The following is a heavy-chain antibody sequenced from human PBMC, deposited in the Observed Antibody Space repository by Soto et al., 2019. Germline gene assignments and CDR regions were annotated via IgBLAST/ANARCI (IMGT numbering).Heavy chain of an antibody. V-gene: IGHV3-30*18. D-gene: IGHD5-18*01. J-gene: IGHJ6*02. CDR2: ISYDGSIK. CDR1: GFTFRGYG. CDR3: ANSEYSRYKNIDV. Sequence: PWGSLRLSCAASGFTFRGYGIHFFRHSPCRGLEWVALISYDGSIKYYADSVRGRFTISRDNSKNTLYLQMNSLRAEDTAVYYCANSEYSRYKNIDVWGQGTTVTVSS.